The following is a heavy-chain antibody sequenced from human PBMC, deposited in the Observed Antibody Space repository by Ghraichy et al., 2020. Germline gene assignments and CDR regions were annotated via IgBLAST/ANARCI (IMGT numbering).Heavy chain of an antibody. D-gene: IGHD6-19*01. CDR2: IIPIFGTA. CDR3: AVAVAGTGYYYGMDV. J-gene: IGHJ6*02. Sequence: VSCKASGGTFSSYAISWVRQAPGQGLEWMGGIIPIFGTANYAQKFQGRVTITADESTSTAYMELSSLRSEDTAVYYCAVAVAGTGYYYGMDVWGQGTTVTVSS. V-gene: IGHV1-69*01. CDR1: GGTFSSYA.